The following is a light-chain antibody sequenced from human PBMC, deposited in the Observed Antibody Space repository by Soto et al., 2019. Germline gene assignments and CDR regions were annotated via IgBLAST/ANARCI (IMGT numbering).Light chain of an antibody. CDR2: AAS. CDR3: QQYHKWPPLA. Sequence: DIQMTQSPSSLSASVGDRVTITCRASQSISSYLNWYQQKPGKAPKLLIYAASSLQSGVPSRFSGSGSGTDFTLTISSLQSDDFAVYYCQQYHKWPPLAFGGGTKVEIK. J-gene: IGKJ4*01. V-gene: IGKV1-39*01. CDR1: QSISSY.